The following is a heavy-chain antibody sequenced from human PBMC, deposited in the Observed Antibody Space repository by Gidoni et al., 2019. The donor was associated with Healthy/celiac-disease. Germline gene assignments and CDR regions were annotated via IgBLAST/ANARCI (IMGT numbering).Heavy chain of an antibody. CDR1: GYTFTSYA. CDR2: INAGNGNT. J-gene: IGHJ3*02. CDR3: ARARVGYCSSTSCGGNAFDI. Sequence: QVQLVQSGAEVKKPGASVKVSCKASGYTFTSYAMHWVRQAPGQRLEWMGWINAGNGNTKYSQKFQGRVTITRDTSASTAYMELSSLRSEDTAVYYCARARVGYCSSTSCGGNAFDIWGQGTMVTVSS. D-gene: IGHD2-2*01. V-gene: IGHV1-3*01.